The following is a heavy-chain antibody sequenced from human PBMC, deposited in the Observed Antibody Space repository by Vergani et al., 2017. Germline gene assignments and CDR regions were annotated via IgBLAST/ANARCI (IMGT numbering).Heavy chain of an antibody. J-gene: IGHJ4*02. CDR2: ISGSGGST. CDR3: ARAVDTAMMIPEYFDY. D-gene: IGHD5-18*01. Sequence: EVQLVESGGGLVQPGGSLRLSCAASGFTFSSYAMSWVRQAPGKGLEWVSAISGSGGSTYYADSVKGRFTISRDNSKNTLYLQMNSLRAEDTAVYYCARAVDTAMMIPEYFDYWGQGTLVTVSS. CDR1: GFTFSSYA. V-gene: IGHV3-23*04.